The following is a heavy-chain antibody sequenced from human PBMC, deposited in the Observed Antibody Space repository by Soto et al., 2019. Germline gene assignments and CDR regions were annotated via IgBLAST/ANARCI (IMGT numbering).Heavy chain of an antibody. V-gene: IGHV3-30-3*01. CDR3: AXXXXXDXDX. CDR2: ISYDGSNK. J-gene: IGHJ4*02. CDR1: GFTFSSYA. Sequence: QVQLVESGGGVVQPGRSLRLSCAASGFTFSSYAMHWVRQAPGKGLEWVAIISYDGSNKYYADSVKGRFTFSRDNSRNTLYLQMNXLRXEDXAVXXXAXXXXXDXDXWGQGTLVTVSS.